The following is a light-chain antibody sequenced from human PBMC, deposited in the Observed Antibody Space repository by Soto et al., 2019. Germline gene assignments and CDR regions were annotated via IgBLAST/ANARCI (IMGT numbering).Light chain of an antibody. V-gene: IGLV2-14*02. CDR1: SDDVGAYNS. J-gene: IGLJ1*01. CDR2: KGT. CDR3: CSYTSSSTRYV. Sequence: QSVLAQPASVSGSPGQAITISCTGTSDDVGAYNSVSWYQQLPHKAPQVILYKGTQRPSGVSSRFSGSTSGNAASLTISGLQADDEADYFCCSYTSSSTRYVFGSGTKGTVL.